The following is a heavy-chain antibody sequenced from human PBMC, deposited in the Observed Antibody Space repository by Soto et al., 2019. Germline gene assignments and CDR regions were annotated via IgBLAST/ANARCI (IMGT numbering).Heavy chain of an antibody. V-gene: IGHV1-18*04. CDR1: GYTFSNYG. D-gene: IGHD2-21*01. Sequence: QVQLVQSGAEVKKPGASVKVSCKASGYTFSNYGINWVRQAPGQGLEWLGWVSAFNGERRYAQKVQHSVTMTTDTSTPTAYMELTRLRSDDTAVYYCARGTSIPASGDYWGQGTLVTVSS. CDR2: VSAFNGER. CDR3: ARGTSIPASGDY. J-gene: IGHJ4*02.